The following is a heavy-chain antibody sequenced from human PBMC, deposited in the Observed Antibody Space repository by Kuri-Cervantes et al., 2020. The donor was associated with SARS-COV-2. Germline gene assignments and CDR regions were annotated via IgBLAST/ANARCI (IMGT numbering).Heavy chain of an antibody. Sequence: ASVKVSCKASGYTFTGYYMHWVRQAPGQGLEWMGWINPNSGGTNYAQKFQGGVTMTRDTSISTAYMELSSLRAEDTAVYYCARDSGGDYGSSYFDCWGQRTLVTVSS. V-gene: IGHV1-2*02. CDR2: INPNSGGT. J-gene: IGHJ4*02. CDR3: ARDSGGDYGSSYFDC. D-gene: IGHD4-17*01. CDR1: GYTFTGYY.